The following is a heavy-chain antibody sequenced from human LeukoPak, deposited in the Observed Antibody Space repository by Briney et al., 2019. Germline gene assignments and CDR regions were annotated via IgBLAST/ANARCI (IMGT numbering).Heavy chain of an antibody. Sequence: GGSLRLSCAASGFTFSSYWMRWVRQAPGKGLEWVANIKQDEGEKNYVDSVKGRFIISRDNAKNSLYLQKNNLRVEDTDVYYCAREGKPAAADYWGQGALVTVSS. V-gene: IGHV3-7*01. CDR2: IKQDEGEK. CDR1: GFTFSSYW. CDR3: AREGKPAAADY. J-gene: IGHJ4*02. D-gene: IGHD3-10*01.